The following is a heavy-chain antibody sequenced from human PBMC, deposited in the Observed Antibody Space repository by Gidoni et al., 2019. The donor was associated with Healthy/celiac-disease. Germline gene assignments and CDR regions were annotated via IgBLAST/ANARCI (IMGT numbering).Heavy chain of an antibody. Sequence: EVQLLESGGGLVQPGGSVRLSCAASGFTFSSYAMSWVRQAPGKGLEWVSALSGSGGSTYYADSVKGRFTISRDNSKNTLYLQMNSLRAEDTAVYYCAKDSHQRVSPDAFDIWGQVTMFTVSS. CDR3: AKDSHQRVSPDAFDI. V-gene: IGHV3-23*01. CDR1: GFTFSSYA. D-gene: IGHD2-2*01. CDR2: LSGSGGST. J-gene: IGHJ3*02.